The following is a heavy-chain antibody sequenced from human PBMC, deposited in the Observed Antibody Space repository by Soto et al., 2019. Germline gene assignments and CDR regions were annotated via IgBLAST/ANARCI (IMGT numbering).Heavy chain of an antibody. CDR1: GFTFSSYA. CDR2: ISGSGGST. D-gene: IGHD3-22*01. V-gene: IGHV3-23*01. CDR3: AKVFYYYDSSGYYYFDY. Sequence: GGSLRLSCAASGFTFSSYAMSWVRQAPGKGLEWVSAISGSGGSTYCADSVKGRFTISRDNSKNTLYLQMNSLRAEDTAVYYCAKVFYYYDSSGYYYFDYWGQGTLVTVSS. J-gene: IGHJ4*02.